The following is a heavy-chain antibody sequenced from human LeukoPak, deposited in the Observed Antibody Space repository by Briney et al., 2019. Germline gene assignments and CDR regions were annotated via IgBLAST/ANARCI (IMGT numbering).Heavy chain of an antibody. D-gene: IGHD6-19*01. V-gene: IGHV3-23*01. J-gene: IGHJ4*02. CDR3: AKGVRGWSTFDY. Sequence: GGSLRLSCAASGFTLSCCGMHWVRQAPGKGLEWVSGINGGGGSKYYADSVRGRFTISRDDSKNTLYLQMNSLRAEDTAVYYCAKGVRGWSTFDYWGQGTLVTVSS. CDR1: GFTLSCCG. CDR2: INGGGGSK.